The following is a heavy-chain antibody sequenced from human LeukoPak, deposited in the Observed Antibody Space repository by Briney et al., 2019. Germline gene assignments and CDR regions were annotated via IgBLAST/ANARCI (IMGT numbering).Heavy chain of an antibody. D-gene: IGHD2-21*02. CDR1: GFTFSSYG. Sequence: PGGSLRLSCAASGFTFSSYGMHWVRQAPGKGLEWVAVIWYDGSSEYYADSVKGRFTISKDKSKNTLYLQMNNLRTEDTAVYYCARDYCGGDCYVDYWGQGTLVTVSS. CDR3: ARDYCGGDCYVDY. CDR2: IWYDGSSE. J-gene: IGHJ4*02. V-gene: IGHV3-33*08.